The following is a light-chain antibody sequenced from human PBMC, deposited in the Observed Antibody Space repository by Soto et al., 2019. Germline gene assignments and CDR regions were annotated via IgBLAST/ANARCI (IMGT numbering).Light chain of an antibody. V-gene: IGKV1-9*01. J-gene: IGKJ4*01. CDR1: QDVSRS. Sequence: DTQLTQSPSFLSASVGDRVTITCRASQDVSRSLGWYQQKPGKAPKRLISAASTLQRGVPSRFSGSGSGTDFTLTISSLQPEDFATYYCQQFCTYPLTFGGGTKVEI. CDR3: QQFCTYPLT. CDR2: AAS.